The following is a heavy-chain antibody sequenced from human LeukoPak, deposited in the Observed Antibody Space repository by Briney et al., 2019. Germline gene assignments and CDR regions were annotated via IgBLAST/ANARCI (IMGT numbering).Heavy chain of an antibody. V-gene: IGHV3-21*01. CDR3: ARDQGDGAGFGELSSY. CDR2: ISSSSSYI. CDR1: GFTFSSYS. Sequence: GGSLRLSCAASGFTFSSYSMNWVRQAPGKGLEWVSSISSSSSYIYYADSVKGRFTISRDNAKNSLYLQMNSLSAEDTVVYYWARDQGDGAGFGELSSYWGQGTLVTVSS. J-gene: IGHJ4*02. D-gene: IGHD3-10*01.